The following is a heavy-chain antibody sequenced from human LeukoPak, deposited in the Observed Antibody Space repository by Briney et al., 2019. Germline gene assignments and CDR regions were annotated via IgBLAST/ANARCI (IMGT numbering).Heavy chain of an antibody. J-gene: IGHJ5*02. CDR3: ARDAITIFGVAPNLSNWFDP. CDR2: ISSSSSYI. CDR1: GFTFSSYS. V-gene: IGHV3-21*01. Sequence: GGSLRLSCAASGFTFSSYSMNWVRQAPGKGLEWVSSISSSSSYIYYAVSVKGRFTISRDNAKNSLYLQMNSLRAEDTAVYYCARDAITIFGVAPNLSNWFDPWGQGTLVTVSS. D-gene: IGHD3-3*01.